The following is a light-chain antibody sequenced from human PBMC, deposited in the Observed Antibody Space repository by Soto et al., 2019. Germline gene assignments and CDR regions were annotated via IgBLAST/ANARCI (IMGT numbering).Light chain of an antibody. V-gene: IGKV4-1*01. CDR1: QSVLYSSDNKNY. J-gene: IGKJ5*01. Sequence: DIVMTQSPDSLAVSLGERATINCKSSQSVLYSSDNKNYLDWYQQQPGQPPQLLIYWASIRESGVPDRFSGSGSGTDFTLTISSLQAEDEAVYYCQQYYNSPITFGQGTRLEIK. CDR2: WAS. CDR3: QQYYNSPIT.